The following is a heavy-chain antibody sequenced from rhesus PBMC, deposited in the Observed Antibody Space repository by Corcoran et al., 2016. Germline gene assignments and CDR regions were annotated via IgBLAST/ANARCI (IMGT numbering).Heavy chain of an antibody. CDR1: GGSVRSSIW. J-gene: IGHJ4*01. CDR3: ARDQPRYYFDY. CDR2: ISGSSGST. Sequence: QVQLQESGPGLVKPSETLSLTCAVSGGSVRSSIWWSWVRQPPGKGLEWIGYISGSSGSTYYNPSLKSRVTISTDTSKNQFSLKLSSVTAADTAVYYCARDQPRYYFDYWGQGVLVTVSS. V-gene: IGHV4-65*01.